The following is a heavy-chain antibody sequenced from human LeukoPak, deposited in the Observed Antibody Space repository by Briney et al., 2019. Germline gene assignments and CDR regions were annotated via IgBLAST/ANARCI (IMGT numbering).Heavy chain of an antibody. D-gene: IGHD3-22*01. CDR2: ISGSGGST. J-gene: IGHJ4*02. CDR1: GFTFSSYA. CDR3: AKSLMSFSSGYIGY. Sequence: GGSLRLSCVASGFTFSSYAMSWVRQAPGKGLEWVSAISGSGGSTYYADSVKGRFTISRDNSKNTLYLQMNSLRAEDTAVYYCAKSLMSFSSGYIGYWGQGTLVTVSS. V-gene: IGHV3-23*01.